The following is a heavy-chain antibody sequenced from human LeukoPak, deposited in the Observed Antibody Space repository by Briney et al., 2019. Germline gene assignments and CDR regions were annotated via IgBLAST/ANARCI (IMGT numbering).Heavy chain of an antibody. D-gene: IGHD2-21*02. J-gene: IGHJ3*02. CDR1: GYTFTSYG. CDR2: ISAYNGNT. V-gene: IGHV1-18*01. Sequence: GASVNVSCKASGYTFTSYGISWVRQAPGQGLEWMGWISAYNGNTNYAQKLQGRVTMTTDTSTSTAYMELRSLRSDDTAVYYCASHPFCGGDCYSAFDIWGQGTMVTVSS. CDR3: ASHPFCGGDCYSAFDI.